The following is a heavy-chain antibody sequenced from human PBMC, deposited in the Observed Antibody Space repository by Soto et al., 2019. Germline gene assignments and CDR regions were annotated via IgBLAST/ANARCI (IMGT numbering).Heavy chain of an antibody. J-gene: IGHJ4*02. CDR2: AYHNGLT. CDR1: GDSVTSNVW. D-gene: IGHD6-19*01. Sequence: TLSLTCAVSGDSVTSNVWWSWVRQPPGKGLEWIGEAYHNGLTDYNPSLKSRVTMSVDTSKNEFSLKLTSLTAADTAIYYCARDAAVPGESDRFDYWGQGTLVTVSS. V-gene: IGHV4-4*02. CDR3: ARDAAVPGESDRFDY.